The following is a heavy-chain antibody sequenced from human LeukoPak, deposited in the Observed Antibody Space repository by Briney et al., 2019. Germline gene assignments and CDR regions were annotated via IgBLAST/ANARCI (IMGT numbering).Heavy chain of an antibody. J-gene: IGHJ4*02. V-gene: IGHV4-59*08. CDR1: GGSISSYY. D-gene: IGHD1-26*01. CDR3: ARQFVSGSYRFDY. CDR2: IYYSGST. Sequence: ASETLSLTCTVSGGSISSYYWSWIRQPPGKGLEWIGYIYYSGSTNYNPSLKSRVTISVDTSKNQFSLKLSSVTAADTAVYYCARQFVSGSYRFDYWGQGTLVTVSS.